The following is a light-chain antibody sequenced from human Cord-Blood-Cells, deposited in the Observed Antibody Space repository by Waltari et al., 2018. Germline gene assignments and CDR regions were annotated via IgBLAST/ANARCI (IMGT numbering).Light chain of an antibody. Sequence: QSALTQPPSASGSPGQPVTNSCHGTRSDVGGYHYLYWYQQHPGKAPQLMVDEVSKRPSGVPDRFSGSKSGNTASLTVSGLQAEDEADYYCSSYAGSNNFVFGTGTKVTVL. V-gene: IGLV2-8*01. J-gene: IGLJ1*01. CDR1: RSDVGGYHY. CDR3: SSYAGSNNFV. CDR2: EVS.